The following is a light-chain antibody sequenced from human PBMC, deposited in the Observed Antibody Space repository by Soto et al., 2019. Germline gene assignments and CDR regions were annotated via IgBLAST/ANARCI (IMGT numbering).Light chain of an antibody. CDR2: KAS. V-gene: IGKV1-5*03. J-gene: IGKJ1*01. Sequence: DIQMTQSPSTLSASVGDRVTITCRASQSINNWLVWYQQKPGKAPKVLIYKASSLESGVPSRFSGSGSGTEFTLTISSLHPDDFATYHCQQYNTYWSVGQGTKVEIK. CDR3: QQYNTYWS. CDR1: QSINNW.